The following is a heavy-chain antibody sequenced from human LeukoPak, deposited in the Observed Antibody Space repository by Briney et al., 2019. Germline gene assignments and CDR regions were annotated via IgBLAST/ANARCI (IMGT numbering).Heavy chain of an antibody. D-gene: IGHD6-6*01. V-gene: IGHV3-74*01. CDR1: GFSFSGHW. Sequence: GGSLRLSCTASGFSFSGHWMHWARQLLGKGLVWVSRISPTGSTTSYADSVKGRFTVSRDNAKNTLYLQVNNLRAEDTAVYYCARGPNSNWSGLDFWGQGTLLTVSS. J-gene: IGHJ4*02. CDR2: ISPTGSTT. CDR3: ARGPNSNWSGLDF.